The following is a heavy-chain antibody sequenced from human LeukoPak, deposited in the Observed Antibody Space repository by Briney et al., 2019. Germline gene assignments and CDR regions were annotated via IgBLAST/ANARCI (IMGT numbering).Heavy chain of an antibody. CDR1: GGSISSGSYY. Sequence: SETLSLTCTVSGGSISSGSYYWSWIRQPAGKGLEWIGRIYTSGSTNYNPSLKSRVTISVDTSKNQFSLKLSSVTAADTAVYYCARSLRVMYYYYMDVWGKGTTVTVSS. V-gene: IGHV4-61*02. D-gene: IGHD2-21*01. J-gene: IGHJ6*03. CDR2: IYTSGST. CDR3: ARSLRVMYYYYMDV.